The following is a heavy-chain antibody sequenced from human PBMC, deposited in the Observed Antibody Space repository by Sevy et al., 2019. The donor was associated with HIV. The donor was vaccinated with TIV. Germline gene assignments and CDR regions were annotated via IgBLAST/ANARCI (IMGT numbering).Heavy chain of an antibody. CDR2: SIPILGTT. J-gene: IGHJ4*02. V-gene: IGHV1-69*13. D-gene: IGHD6-19*01. CDR3: ARGGGNGWYYFDY. Sequence: ASVKVSCKASGGTVTTSGISWVRQVPGQGLEWMGGSIPILGTTNYAQRFQYRVTITADESTKTAYMELSSLRSEDTAVYYRARGGGNGWYYFDYWGQSTSVTVSS. CDR1: GGTVTTSG.